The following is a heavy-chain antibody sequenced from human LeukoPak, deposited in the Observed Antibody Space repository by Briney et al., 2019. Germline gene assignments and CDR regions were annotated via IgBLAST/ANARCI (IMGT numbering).Heavy chain of an antibody. V-gene: IGHV1-18*03. D-gene: IGHD3-10*01. CDR1: GYTFTSYG. CDR3: ARGPRYGSGSYYWFDP. J-gene: IGHJ5*02. Sequence: ASVKVSCKASGYTFTSYGISWVRQAPGQGLEWMGWISAYNGNTNYAQKLQGRVTITRDTSASTAYMELSSLRSEDMAVYYCARGPRYGSGSYYWFDPWGQGTLVTVSS. CDR2: ISAYNGNT.